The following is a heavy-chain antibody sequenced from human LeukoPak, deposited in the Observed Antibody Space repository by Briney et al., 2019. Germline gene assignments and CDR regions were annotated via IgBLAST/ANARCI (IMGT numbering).Heavy chain of an antibody. CDR1: GFTFTNFA. J-gene: IGHJ4*02. Sequence: GGSLRLSCAASGFTFTNFATSWVRQAPGKGLEWVSTISGSGGGTYDADSVKGRFTISRDNSKNTLYLQMSSLRAEDTAVYYCAKTQGQGNFDYWGQGTLVTVSS. V-gene: IGHV3-23*01. CDR2: ISGSGGGT. CDR3: AKTQGQGNFDY.